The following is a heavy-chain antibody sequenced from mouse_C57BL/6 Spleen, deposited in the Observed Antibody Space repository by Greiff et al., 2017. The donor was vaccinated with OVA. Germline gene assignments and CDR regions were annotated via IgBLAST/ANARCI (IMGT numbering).Heavy chain of an antibody. V-gene: IGHV1-15*01. CDR3: RRSGLTAFAY. CDR2: IDPETGGT. CDR1: GYTFTDYE. D-gene: IGHD4-1*01. Sequence: QVQLQQSGAELVRPGASVTLSCKASGYTFTDYEMHWVKQTPVHGLEWIGAIDPETGGTAYNQKFKGKAILSADKSSSTAYMELRSLTSEDAAVYCCRRSGLTAFAYWGQGTLVTVSA. J-gene: IGHJ3*01.